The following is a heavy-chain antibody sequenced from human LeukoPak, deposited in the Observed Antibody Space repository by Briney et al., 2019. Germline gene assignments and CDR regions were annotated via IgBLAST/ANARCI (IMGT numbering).Heavy chain of an antibody. Sequence: SETLSLTCTVSGGSISSGGYYWSWIRQPPGKGLEWIGYIYHSESTYYNPSLKSRVTISVDRSKNQFSLKLSSVTAADTGVYYCARRTDYTLTNWFDPWGQGTLVTVSS. J-gene: IGHJ5*02. V-gene: IGHV4-30-2*01. CDR2: IYHSEST. D-gene: IGHD4-11*01. CDR3: ARRTDYTLTNWFDP. CDR1: GGSISSGGYY.